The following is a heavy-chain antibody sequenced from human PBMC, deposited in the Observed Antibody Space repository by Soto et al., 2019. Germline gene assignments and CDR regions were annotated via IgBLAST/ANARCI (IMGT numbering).Heavy chain of an antibody. CDR3: TTDLTGVVIITRNYFDY. D-gene: IGHD3-3*01. CDR2: IKSKTDGGTT. CDR1: GFTFSNAW. J-gene: IGHJ4*02. V-gene: IGHV3-15*01. Sequence: GGSLRLSCAASGFTFSNAWMSWVRQAPGKGLEWVGRIKSKTDGGTTDYAAPVKGRFTISRDDSKNTLYLQMNSLKTEDTAVYYCTTDLTGVVIITRNYFDYWGQGTLVTVSS.